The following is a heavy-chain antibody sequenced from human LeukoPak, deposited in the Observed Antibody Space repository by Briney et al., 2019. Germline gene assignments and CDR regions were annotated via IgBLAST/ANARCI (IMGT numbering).Heavy chain of an antibody. D-gene: IGHD4-17*01. Sequence: GGSLRLSCAASGFTFSSYAMHWVRQAPGKGLEYVPAISSNGGSTYYANSVKGRFTISRDNSKDTLYLQMGSLRAEDMAVYYCAAYGAQAAFDIWGQGTMVTVSS. V-gene: IGHV3-64*01. CDR2: ISSNGGST. J-gene: IGHJ3*02. CDR1: GFTFSSYA. CDR3: AAYGAQAAFDI.